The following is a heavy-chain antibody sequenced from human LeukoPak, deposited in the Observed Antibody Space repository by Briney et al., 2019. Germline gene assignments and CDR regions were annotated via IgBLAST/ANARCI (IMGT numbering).Heavy chain of an antibody. CDR2: GNADGGNT. Sequence: GGSLRLSCAASGFTFGNYRMGWVRQAPGKGLEWVSTGNADGGNTYYADSVKGRFTISRDNSKSTLILQMNSLRVEDTALYYCTKRVKYGGTWDHFADWGQGSLVTVSS. CDR1: GFTFGNYR. CDR3: TKRVKYGGTWDHFAD. V-gene: IGHV3-23*01. J-gene: IGHJ4*02. D-gene: IGHD1-26*01.